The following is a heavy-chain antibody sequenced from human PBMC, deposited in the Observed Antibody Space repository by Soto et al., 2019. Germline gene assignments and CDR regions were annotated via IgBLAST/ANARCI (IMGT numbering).Heavy chain of an antibody. CDR3: ARVRCFNGLCHTADYGMDV. V-gene: IGHV1-69*13. Sequence: SVKVSCKASGDVFRSYGINWVRQAPGQGLEWMGGIIPISGTTNYAQKFQGRVAITADESTDTVYVELSRLRSEDTAVYFCARVRCFNGLCHTADYGMDVWGQGTTVTVSS. J-gene: IGHJ6*02. CDR1: GDVFRSYG. CDR2: IIPISGTT. D-gene: IGHD2-8*01.